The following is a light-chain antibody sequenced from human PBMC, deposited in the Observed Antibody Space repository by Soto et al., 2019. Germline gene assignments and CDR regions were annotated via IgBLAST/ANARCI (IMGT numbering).Light chain of an antibody. CDR1: QGVSTW. CDR2: TAS. J-gene: IGKJ5*01. Sequence: ISDSPSSGSPCVGDLVTITCRPSQGVSTWLAWYQQKPGKAPNLLIYTASSLQSGAPSRFSGSGSGTDFTLTINGLQPEDFATYYCQQAASSTKTFGQGTRLEIK. CDR3: QQAASSTKT. V-gene: IGKV1-12*01.